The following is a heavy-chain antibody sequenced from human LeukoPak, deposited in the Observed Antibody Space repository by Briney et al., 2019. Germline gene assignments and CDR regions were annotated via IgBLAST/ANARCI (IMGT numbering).Heavy chain of an antibody. CDR1: GGTFSSYA. CDR3: ARDNDSSSWYPLYYYYGMDV. V-gene: IGHV1-69*13. D-gene: IGHD6-13*01. Sequence: SVKVSCKASGGTFSSYAISWVRQAPGQGLEWMGGIIPIFGTANYAQKFQGRVTITADESTSTAYMELSSLRSEDTAVYYCARDNDSSSWYPLYYYYGMDVWGQGTTVTVSS. J-gene: IGHJ6*02. CDR2: IIPIFGTA.